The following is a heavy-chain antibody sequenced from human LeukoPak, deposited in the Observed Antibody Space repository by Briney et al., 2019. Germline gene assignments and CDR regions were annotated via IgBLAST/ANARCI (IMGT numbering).Heavy chain of an antibody. CDR2: IKQDGSEK. J-gene: IGHJ5*02. CDR3: ARGWEAPTSNGSAP. V-gene: IGHV3-7*01. D-gene: IGHD1-26*01. Sequence: GGSLRLSCAASGFTFSSYWMSWVRQAPGKGLEWVANIKQDGSEKYYVDSVKGRFTISRDNAKNSLYLQMNSLRAEDTAVYYCARGWEAPTSNGSAPWGQGTLVTVSS. CDR1: GFTFSSYW.